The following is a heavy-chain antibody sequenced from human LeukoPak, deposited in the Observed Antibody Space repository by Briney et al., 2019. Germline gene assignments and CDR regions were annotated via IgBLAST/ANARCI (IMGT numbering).Heavy chain of an antibody. D-gene: IGHD2-2*01. CDR3: AKRSPRDIVVVPAALGYGMDV. CDR2: ISGSGGST. CDR1: GFTFSSYA. V-gene: IGHV3-23*01. J-gene: IGHJ6*02. Sequence: GGSLRLSCAASGFTFSSYAMSWVRQAPGKGLEWVSAISGSGGSTYYADSVKGRFTISRDNSKNTLYLQMNSLRAEDTAVYYCAKRSPRDIVVVPAALGYGMDVWGQGTTVTVS.